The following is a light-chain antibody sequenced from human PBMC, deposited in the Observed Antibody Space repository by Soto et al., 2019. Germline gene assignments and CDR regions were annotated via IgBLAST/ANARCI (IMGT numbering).Light chain of an antibody. Sequence: DIPMTQSPSTLSASVGDRVTITCRASQSISSWLAWYQQKPGKAPKLLIYDASSLESGVPSRFSGSESGTEFTLTISSLQPDDFATYYCQQYNSYPYTFGQGTKLQIK. CDR1: QSISSW. J-gene: IGKJ2*01. V-gene: IGKV1-5*01. CDR2: DAS. CDR3: QQYNSYPYT.